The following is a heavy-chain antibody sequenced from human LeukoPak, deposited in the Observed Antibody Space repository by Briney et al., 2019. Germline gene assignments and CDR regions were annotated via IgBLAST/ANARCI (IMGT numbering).Heavy chain of an antibody. CDR2: ISGSGGST. Sequence: GGSLRLSCAVSGLTVSNVWMNWVRQAPGKGLEWVSAISGSGGSTYYADSVKGRFTISRDNSKNTLYLQMNSLRAEDTAVYYCAKDKYSSGWFTTYYFDYWGQGTLVTVSS. CDR1: GLTVSNVW. V-gene: IGHV3-23*01. CDR3: AKDKYSSGWFTTYYFDY. J-gene: IGHJ4*02. D-gene: IGHD6-19*01.